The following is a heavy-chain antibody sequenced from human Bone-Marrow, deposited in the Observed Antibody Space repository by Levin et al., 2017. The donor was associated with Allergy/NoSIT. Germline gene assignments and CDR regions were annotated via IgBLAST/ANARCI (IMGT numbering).Heavy chain of an antibody. CDR2: ISWNSGSI. D-gene: IGHD5-24*01. CDR3: AKDGGRGWLQFLSPDFDY. CDR1: GFTFDDYA. V-gene: IGHV3-9*01. J-gene: IGHJ4*02. Sequence: GGSLRLSCAASGFTFDDYAMHWVRQAPGKGLEWVSGISWNSGSIGYADSVKGRFTISRDNAKNSLYLQMNSLRAEDTALYYCAKDGGRGWLQFLSPDFDYWGQGTLVTVSS.